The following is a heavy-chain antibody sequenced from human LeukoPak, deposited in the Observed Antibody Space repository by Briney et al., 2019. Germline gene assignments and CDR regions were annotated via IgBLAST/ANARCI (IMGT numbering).Heavy chain of an antibody. CDR2: MNPNSGNT. Sequence: ASVKVSCKASGYTFTSYDINRVRQATGQGLEWMGWMNPNSGNTGYAQKFQGRVTITRNTSISTAYMELSSLRSEDTAVYYCAVVVPAADNWFDPWGQGTLVTVSS. CDR3: AVVVPAADNWFDP. D-gene: IGHD2-2*01. V-gene: IGHV1-8*03. J-gene: IGHJ5*02. CDR1: GYTFTSYD.